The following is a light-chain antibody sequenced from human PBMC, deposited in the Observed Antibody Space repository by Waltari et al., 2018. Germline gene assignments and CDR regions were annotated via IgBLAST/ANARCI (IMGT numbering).Light chain of an antibody. V-gene: IGKV1-5*01. J-gene: IGKJ1*01. CDR3: QQYNTYSRT. CDR2: AAS. CDR1: QNIRTH. Sequence: DIQMTQSPSSLSASVGDTFTVTCRASQNIRTHLNWYQQKPATAPKLLIYAASTLHRGVPSRFSASASGTDFTLTISSLQPDDFATYYCQQYNTYSRTFGQGTTVEVK.